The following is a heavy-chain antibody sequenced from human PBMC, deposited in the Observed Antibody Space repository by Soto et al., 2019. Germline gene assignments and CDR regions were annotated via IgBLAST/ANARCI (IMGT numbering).Heavy chain of an antibody. CDR2: ISSSSSTI. D-gene: IGHD6-19*01. Sequence: EVQLVESGGGLVQPGGSLRLSCAASGFTVSSYSMNWVRQAPGKGLEWVSDISSSSSTIYYADSVKGRFTISRDNAKNSLYLQMNSLRAEDTAVYYCARIAVAGHYWYFDLWGRGTLVTVSS. CDR3: ARIAVAGHYWYFDL. J-gene: IGHJ2*01. CDR1: GFTVSSYS. V-gene: IGHV3-48*01.